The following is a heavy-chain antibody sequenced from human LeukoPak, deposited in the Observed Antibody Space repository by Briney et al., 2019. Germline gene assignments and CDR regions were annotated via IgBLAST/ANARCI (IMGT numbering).Heavy chain of an antibody. CDR3: ANLSYDSSGYYHDY. CDR1: GGSISSYY. J-gene: IGHJ4*02. CDR2: IYYSGST. D-gene: IGHD3-22*01. Sequence: ESSETLSLTCTVSGGSISSYYWSWIRQPPGKGLEWIGYIYYSGSTNYNPSLKSRVTISVDTSKNQFSLKLSSVTAADTAVYYCANLSYDSSGYYHDYWGQGTLVTVSS. V-gene: IGHV4-59*08.